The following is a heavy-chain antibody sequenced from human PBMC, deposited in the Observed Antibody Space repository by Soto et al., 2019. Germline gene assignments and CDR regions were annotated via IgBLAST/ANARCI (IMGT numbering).Heavy chain of an antibody. CDR1: GFTFSSYG. Sequence: QVQLVESGGGVVQPRRSLRLSCAASGFTFSSYGMHWVRQAPGKGLEWVAVISYDGSNKYYADSVKGRFTISRDNSKNTLYLQMNSLRAEDTAVYYCAKDRRYSSSHYYYGMDVWGQGTTVTVSS. CDR2: ISYDGSNK. V-gene: IGHV3-30*18. CDR3: AKDRRYSSSHYYYGMDV. D-gene: IGHD6-6*01. J-gene: IGHJ6*02.